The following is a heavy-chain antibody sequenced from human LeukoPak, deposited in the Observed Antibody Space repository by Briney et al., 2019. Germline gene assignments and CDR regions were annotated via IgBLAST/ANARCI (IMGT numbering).Heavy chain of an antibody. CDR3: ARDREEWDY. CDR2: IYYSGST. Sequence: PSETLSLTCTVSGGSISSYYWSWIRQPPGKGLEWIGYIYYSGSTNYNPSLKSRVTISVDTSKNQFSLKLTSMTAADTAVYYCARDREEWDYWGQGTLVTVSS. D-gene: IGHD1-26*01. V-gene: IGHV4-59*12. CDR1: GGSISSYY. J-gene: IGHJ4*02.